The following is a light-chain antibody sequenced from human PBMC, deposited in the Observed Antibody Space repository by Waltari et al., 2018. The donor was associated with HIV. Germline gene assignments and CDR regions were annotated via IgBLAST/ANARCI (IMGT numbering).Light chain of an antibody. CDR1: SSNIESNT. CDR3: AAWDDSLNGWV. Sequence: QSVLTQPSSASGTPGQRVAISCSGSSSNIESNTVNWYQQLPGTAPKLLVYSNNQRPSGCPDRISGSKSGTSASLAISGLQSEDEADYYCAAWDDSLNGWVFGGGTKLTVL. J-gene: IGLJ3*02. CDR2: SNN. V-gene: IGLV1-44*01.